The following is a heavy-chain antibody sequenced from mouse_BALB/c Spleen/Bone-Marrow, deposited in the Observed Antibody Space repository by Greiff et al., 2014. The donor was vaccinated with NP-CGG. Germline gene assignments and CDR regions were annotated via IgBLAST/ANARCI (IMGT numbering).Heavy chain of an antibody. CDR3: ARYYYGSSYFDY. J-gene: IGHJ2*01. V-gene: IGHV14-3*02. CDR1: GFNIKDTY. Sequence: EVQRVESGAELVKPGASVKLSCTASGFNIKDTYMHWVKQRPEQGLEWIGRIDPANGNTKYDPKFQGKATITADTSSNTAYLQLSSLTSDDTAVYYCARYYYGSSYFDYWGQGTTHTVSS. D-gene: IGHD1-1*01. CDR2: IDPANGNT.